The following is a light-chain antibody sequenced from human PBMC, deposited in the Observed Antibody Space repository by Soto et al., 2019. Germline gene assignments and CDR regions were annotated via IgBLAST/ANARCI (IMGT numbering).Light chain of an antibody. CDR3: QHSNHLPL. CDR2: DAS. Sequence: DIQMTQSPPSLSASVGDRVTITCQASQDIGTYLNWYQQKPGKAPNLVIYDASNLETGVPSRFSGGGSGTDFTFTSSSLRPEDIATYYCQHSNHLPLFGRGTKVDF. CDR1: QDIGTY. J-gene: IGKJ3*01. V-gene: IGKV1-33*01.